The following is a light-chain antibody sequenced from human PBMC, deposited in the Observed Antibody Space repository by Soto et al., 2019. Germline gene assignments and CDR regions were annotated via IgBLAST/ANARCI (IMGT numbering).Light chain of an antibody. CDR3: QQRSSWPFT. CDR1: QNINSD. CDR2: ATS. Sequence: EIVLTQSQATLSLFPWERATLSCRASQNINSDSAWYQQKPGQAPRLLIYATSNRATGIPARFSGSGSGTDFTLSISSLEPEDFAVYYCQQRSSWPFTFGPGTKVD. V-gene: IGKV3-11*01. J-gene: IGKJ3*01.